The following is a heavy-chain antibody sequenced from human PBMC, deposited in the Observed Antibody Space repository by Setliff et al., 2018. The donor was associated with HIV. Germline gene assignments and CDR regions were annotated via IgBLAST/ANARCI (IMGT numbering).Heavy chain of an antibody. Sequence: SETLSLTCAVSGDSVSGPNYNWGWIRQPPGKGLEWIGTISFRGSTSYNPSLKSRVTISLDTSKSQFSLNLNSVTAADAAVYYCTGPAMAAAGPLEYYYYYGMDVWGQGTTVTAP. CDR2: ISFRGST. J-gene: IGHJ6*02. V-gene: IGHV4-39*01. CDR1: GDSVSGPNYN. CDR3: TGPAMAAAGPLEYYYYYGMDV. D-gene: IGHD6-13*01.